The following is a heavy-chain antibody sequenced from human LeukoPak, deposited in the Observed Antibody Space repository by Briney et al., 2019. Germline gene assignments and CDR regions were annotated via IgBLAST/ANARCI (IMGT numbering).Heavy chain of an antibody. V-gene: IGHV3-11*04. D-gene: IGHD3-3*01. Sequence: PGGSLRLSCAASGFTFSDYYMSWIRQAPGKGLEWVSYISSSGSTIYYADSVKGRFTMSRDNAKNSLYLQINSLRAEDTAVYYCARVTSPYVFDIWGQGTMVTVSS. J-gene: IGHJ3*02. CDR1: GFTFSDYY. CDR3: ARVTSPYVFDI. CDR2: ISSSGSTI.